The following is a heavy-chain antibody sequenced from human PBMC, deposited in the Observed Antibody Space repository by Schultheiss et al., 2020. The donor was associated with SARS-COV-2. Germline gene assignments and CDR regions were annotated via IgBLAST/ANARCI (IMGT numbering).Heavy chain of an antibody. V-gene: IGHV3-30*04. CDR3: ARLRDLLLWFRELLPAYDY. CDR2: ISYDGSNK. J-gene: IGHJ4*02. Sequence: GGSLRLSCSASGFTFSSYAMHWVRQAPGKGLEWVAVISYDGSNKYYADSVKGRFTISRDNSKNTLYLQMNSLRAEDTAVYYCARLRDLLLWFRELLPAYDYWGQGTLVTVSS. D-gene: IGHD3-10*01. CDR1: GFTFSSYA.